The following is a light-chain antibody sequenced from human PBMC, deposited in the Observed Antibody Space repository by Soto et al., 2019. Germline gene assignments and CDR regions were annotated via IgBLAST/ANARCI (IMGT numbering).Light chain of an antibody. CDR1: QNINNY. J-gene: IGKJ1*01. CDR3: QHYNSYSEA. Sequence: IQMTQSPSSLSASVGDRVTITCQASQNINNYLNWYQQKPGRAPKLLIYDASNLEAGVPSRFRGSGSGTEFTLTISSLQPDDFATYYCQHYNSYSEAFGQGTKVDIK. CDR2: DAS. V-gene: IGKV1-33*01.